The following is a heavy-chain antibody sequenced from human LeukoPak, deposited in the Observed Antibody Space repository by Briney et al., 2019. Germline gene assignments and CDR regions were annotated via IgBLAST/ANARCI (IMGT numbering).Heavy chain of an antibody. D-gene: IGHD5-24*01. CDR1: GFTFSNFA. Sequence: GGSLRLSCAASGFTFSNFAMSWVRQAPGKGLEWVSAISGSGDTTYYADSVMGRFTISRDSSKNTLSLQMNSLRAEDAAIYYCARHRSEVAMAALNYWGQGTLVNVSS. J-gene: IGHJ4*02. V-gene: IGHV3-23*01. CDR3: ARHRSEVAMAALNY. CDR2: ISGSGDTT.